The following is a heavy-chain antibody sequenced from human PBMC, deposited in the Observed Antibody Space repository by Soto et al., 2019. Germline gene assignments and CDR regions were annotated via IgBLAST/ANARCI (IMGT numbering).Heavy chain of an antibody. Sequence: GRSLRHPNAASGLTFGNYAMRWVRQAPGMGLEWVSAISPNGDTTNYADSVKGRFTISRDNSKNTVYLQMNSLRADDTAVYYCARDQSYLSFWGLGTLVTVSS. CDR1: GLTFGNYA. V-gene: IGHV3-23*01. J-gene: IGHJ4*02. CDR3: ARDQSYLSF. D-gene: IGHD3-10*01. CDR2: ISPNGDTT.